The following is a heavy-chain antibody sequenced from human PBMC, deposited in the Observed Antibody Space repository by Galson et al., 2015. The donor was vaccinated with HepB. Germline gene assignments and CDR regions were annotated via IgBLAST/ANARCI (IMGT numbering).Heavy chain of an antibody. CDR1: GYTLTELS. CDR2: FDPEDGET. D-gene: IGHD3-22*01. CDR3: ATDRSGYYSLDY. J-gene: IGHJ4*02. V-gene: IGHV1-24*01. Sequence: SVKVSCKVSGYTLTELSIHWMRQAPGKGLEWMGGFDPEDGETIYAQKFQGRVTMAEDTSTDTAYMELSSLRSEDTAMYYCATDRSGYYSLDYWGQGTLVTVSS.